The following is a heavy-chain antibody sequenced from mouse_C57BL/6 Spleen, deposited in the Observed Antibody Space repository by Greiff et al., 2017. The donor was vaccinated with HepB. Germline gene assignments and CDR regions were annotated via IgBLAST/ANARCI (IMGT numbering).Heavy chain of an antibody. CDR3: ARSYDYDRYYYAMDY. CDR2: IYPGDGDT. CDR1: GYAFSSYW. V-gene: IGHV1-80*01. Sequence: VQLKQSGAELVKPGASVKISCKASGYAFSSYWMNWVKQRPGKGLEWIGQIYPGDGDTNYNGKFKGKATLTADKSSSTAYMQLSSLTSEDSAVYFCARSYDYDRYYYAMDYWGQGTSVTVSS. D-gene: IGHD2-4*01. J-gene: IGHJ4*01.